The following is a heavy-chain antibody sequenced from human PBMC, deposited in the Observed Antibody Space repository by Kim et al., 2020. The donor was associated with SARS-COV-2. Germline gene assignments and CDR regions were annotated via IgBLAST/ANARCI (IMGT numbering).Heavy chain of an antibody. CDR2: T. CDR3: ARTSRWYQIDY. V-gene: IGHV4-4*07. D-gene: IGHD6-13*01. J-gene: IGHJ4*02. Sequence: TNYDHSRKSRVTMSVDTSKNQFSLKLSSVTAADTAVYCCARTSRWYQIDYWGQGTLVTVSS.